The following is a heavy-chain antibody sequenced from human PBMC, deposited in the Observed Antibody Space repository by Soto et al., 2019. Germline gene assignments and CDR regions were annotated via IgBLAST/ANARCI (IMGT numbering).Heavy chain of an antibody. V-gene: IGHV1-18*01. Sequence: QVQLVQSGAEVKKPGASVKVSCKASGYTFTSYGISWVRQAPGQGLEWMGWISAYNGNTNYAQNLQGRVTMTTDTATRTAYRGLRSLRSDDTAVYYCARDASLPYGDYAPYYYYGMDVWGQGTTVTVSS. CDR3: ARDASLPYGDYAPYYYYGMDV. D-gene: IGHD4-17*01. CDR2: ISAYNGNT. CDR1: GYTFTSYG. J-gene: IGHJ6*02.